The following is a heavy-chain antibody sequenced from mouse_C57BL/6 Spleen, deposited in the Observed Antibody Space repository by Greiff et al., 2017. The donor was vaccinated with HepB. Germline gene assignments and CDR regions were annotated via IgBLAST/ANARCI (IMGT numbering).Heavy chain of an antibody. CDR3: ARGRDYDYGGYFDV. CDR2: IYPRSGNT. CDR1: GYTFTSYG. Sequence: VQLQQSGAELARPGASVKLSCKASGYTFTSYGISWVKQRTGQGLEWIGEIYPRSGNTYYNEKFKGKATLTADKSSSTAYMELRSLTSEDSAVYFCARGRDYDYGGYFDVWGTGTTVTVSS. D-gene: IGHD2-4*01. V-gene: IGHV1-81*01. J-gene: IGHJ1*03.